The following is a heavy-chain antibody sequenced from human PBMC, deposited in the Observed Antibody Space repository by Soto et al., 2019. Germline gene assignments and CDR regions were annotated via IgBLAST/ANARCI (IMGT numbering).Heavy chain of an antibody. CDR2: MSPDSSNA. J-gene: IGHJ4*02. CDR3: EVTTGY. V-gene: IGHV1-8*01. CDR1: GYTFTDYD. D-gene: IGHD3-9*01. Sequence: QVQVVQSRAEVKKPGASVKVSCKTSGYTFTDYDINWVRQAPGQGLEWMGWMSPDSSNAGYAQQFQGRVSMTSNTPIRTAYMELSSLRTEDTAVYYCEVTTGYWGQGTLVTVSS.